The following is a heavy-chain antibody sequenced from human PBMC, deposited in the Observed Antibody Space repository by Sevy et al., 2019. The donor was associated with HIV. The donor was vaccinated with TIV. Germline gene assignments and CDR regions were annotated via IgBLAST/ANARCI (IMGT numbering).Heavy chain of an antibody. CDR3: ARDKLPPVMVTMVRGALSYYFDY. D-gene: IGHD3-10*01. J-gene: IGHJ4*02. Sequence: GGSLRLSCAASRFTFSSYGMHWVRQTPGKGLKWVAVIWYDGSNKYYADSVKGRFTISRDNSKNTLYLQMNSLRAEDTAVYYCARDKLPPVMVTMVRGALSYYFDYWGQRTLVTVSS. V-gene: IGHV3-33*01. CDR1: RFTFSSYG. CDR2: IWYDGSNK.